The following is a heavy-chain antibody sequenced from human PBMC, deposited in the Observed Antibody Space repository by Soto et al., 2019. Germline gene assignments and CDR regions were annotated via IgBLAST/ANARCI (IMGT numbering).Heavy chain of an antibody. Sequence: PSETLSLTCTVSGGSVSSGSYYWSWIRQPPGKGLEWIGYIYYSGSTNYNPSLKSRVTISVDTSKNQFSLKLSSVTAADTAVYYCARSVADTNGVCYFGYWGQGTLVTVSS. CDR1: GGSVSSGSYY. V-gene: IGHV4-61*01. CDR2: IYYSGST. J-gene: IGHJ4*02. D-gene: IGHD2-8*01. CDR3: ARSVADTNGVCYFGY.